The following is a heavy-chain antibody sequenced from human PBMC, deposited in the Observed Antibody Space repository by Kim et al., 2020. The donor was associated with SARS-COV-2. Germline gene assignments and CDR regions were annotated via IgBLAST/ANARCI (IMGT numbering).Heavy chain of an antibody. V-gene: IGHV3-66*02. Sequence: GGSLRLSCAASGFTVSSNYMSWVRQAPGKGLEWVSVIYSGGSTYYADSVKGRFTISRDNSKNTLFLQMNSLRAEDTAVYYCARSPSGVGLHIDYWGQGTLVSVSS. CDR2: IYSGGST. CDR1: GFTVSSNY. D-gene: IGHD5-12*01. J-gene: IGHJ4*02. CDR3: ARSPSGVGLHIDY.